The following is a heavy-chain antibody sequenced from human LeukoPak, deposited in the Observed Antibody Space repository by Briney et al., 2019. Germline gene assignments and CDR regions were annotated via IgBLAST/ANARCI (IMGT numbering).Heavy chain of an antibody. V-gene: IGHV3-43*01. CDR1: GFTFSDYG. J-gene: IGHJ6*02. Sequence: QPGGSLRLSCAASGFTFSDYGMHWVRQAPGKGLEWLSLITWDGRSAYYADSVRGRFTIFRDNSEKTLYLQMNSLRSEDTALYYCVKELPHYYHYGMDVWGRGTTVTVSS. CDR2: ITWDGRSA. CDR3: VKELPHYYHYGMDV. D-gene: IGHD1-14*01.